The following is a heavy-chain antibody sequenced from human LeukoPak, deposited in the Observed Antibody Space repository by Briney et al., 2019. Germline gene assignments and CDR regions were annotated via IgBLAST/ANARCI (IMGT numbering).Heavy chain of an antibody. CDR2: IYPGDSYT. CDR3: ARPDGQLQRGFDY. D-gene: IGHD6-6*01. Sequence: GESLKISCKGSGYSFTTYWIGWVRQMPGKGLEWMGIIYPGDSYTNYSPSFQGHVTISADKSISTAYLQWSSLKASDTAMYYCARPDGQLQRGFDYWGQGTLVTVSS. J-gene: IGHJ4*02. CDR1: GYSFTTYW. V-gene: IGHV5-51*01.